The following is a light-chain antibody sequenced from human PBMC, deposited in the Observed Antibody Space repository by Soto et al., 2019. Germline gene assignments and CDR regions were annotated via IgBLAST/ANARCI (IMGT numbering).Light chain of an antibody. CDR1: QNIGSGY. J-gene: IGKJ5*01. V-gene: IGKV3-20*01. Sequence: EIVLTQSPGTLSLSPGERATLSCRASQNIGSGYLAWYRQKPGQAPRLLIYATSRRATGIPDRFSGSGSGRDFTLTISGLEPEDFAVYYCQQYGNSPPNTFGPGTRLEIK. CDR2: ATS. CDR3: QQYGNSPPNT.